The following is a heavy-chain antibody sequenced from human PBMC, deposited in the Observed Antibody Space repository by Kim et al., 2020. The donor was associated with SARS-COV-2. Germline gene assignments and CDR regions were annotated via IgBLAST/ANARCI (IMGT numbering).Heavy chain of an antibody. V-gene: IGHV3-64D*06. J-gene: IGHJ4*02. Sequence: KGRFTISRDNSKNTLYLQMSSLRAEDTAVYYCVKDRLLHPYGDYKRDFDYWGQGTLVTVSS. CDR3: VKDRLLHPYGDYKRDFDY. D-gene: IGHD4-17*01.